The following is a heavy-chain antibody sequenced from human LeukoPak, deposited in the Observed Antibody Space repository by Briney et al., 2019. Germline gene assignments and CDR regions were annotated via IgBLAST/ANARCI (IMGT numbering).Heavy chain of an antibody. CDR3: ARADGYSGSYYDYYYYYMDV. D-gene: IGHD1-26*01. CDR2: IYTSGST. J-gene: IGHJ6*03. CDR1: GGSISSGSYY. V-gene: IGHV4-61*02. Sequence: SQTLSLTCTVSGGSISSGSYYWSWIRQPAGKGLEWIGRIYTSGSTNYNPSLKSRVTISVDTSKNQFSLKLSSVTAADTAVYYCARADGYSGSYYDYYYYYMDVCGKGTTVTVSS.